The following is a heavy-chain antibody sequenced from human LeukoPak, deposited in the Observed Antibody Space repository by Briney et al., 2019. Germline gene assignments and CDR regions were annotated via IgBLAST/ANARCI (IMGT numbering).Heavy chain of an antibody. CDR1: GYTFTSYD. D-gene: IGHD5-18*01. J-gene: IGHJ6*03. Sequence: GASVKVSCKASGYTFTSYDINWVRQATGQGLEWMGWMNPNSGNTGYAQKFQGRVTMTRNTSISTAYMELSSLRSEDTAVYYCASGMVKGFDYYMDVWGKGTTVTVSS. V-gene: IGHV1-8*01. CDR2: MNPNSGNT. CDR3: ASGMVKGFDYYMDV.